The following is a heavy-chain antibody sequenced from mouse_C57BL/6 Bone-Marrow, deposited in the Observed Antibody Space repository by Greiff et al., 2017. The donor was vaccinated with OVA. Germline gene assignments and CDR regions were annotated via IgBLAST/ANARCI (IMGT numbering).Heavy chain of an antibody. D-gene: IGHD6-1*01. CDR2: IDPANGNT. J-gene: IGHJ1*03. V-gene: IGHV14-3*01. Sequence: VQLQQSVAELVRPGASVKLSCTASGFNIKNTYMHWVKQRPEQGLEWIGRIDPANGNTKYAPKFQGKATITADKSSSTAYMQLSSLTSEDSAVYFCARREVPHRDFDVWGTGTTVTVSS. CDR1: GFNIKNTY. CDR3: ARREVPHRDFDV.